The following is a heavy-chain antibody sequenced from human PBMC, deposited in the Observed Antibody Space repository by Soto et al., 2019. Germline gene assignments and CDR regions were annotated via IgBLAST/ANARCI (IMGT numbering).Heavy chain of an antibody. D-gene: IGHD2-15*01. CDR3: ARGLDGWYYYYGMDV. J-gene: IGHJ6*02. CDR2: IDPSDSYT. V-gene: IGHV5-10-1*01. CDR1: GYSFTSYW. Sequence: PGESLKISCKGSGYSFTSYWISWVRQMPGKGLEWMGRIDPSDSYTNYSPSFQGHVTISADKSISTAYLQWSSLKASDTAMYYCARGLDGWYYYYGMDVWGQGTTVTVSS.